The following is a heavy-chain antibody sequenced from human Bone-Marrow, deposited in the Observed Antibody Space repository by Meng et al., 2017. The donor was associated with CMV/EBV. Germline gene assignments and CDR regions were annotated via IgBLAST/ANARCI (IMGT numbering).Heavy chain of an antibody. CDR1: GAPFSVY. Sequence: QVHLQLGGAGLVQPSASASLSCGVSGAPFSVYCSWVRQHPGKAVEWIGEITHSGSTNYNVSHKSRVTISIDTSKNQFSLKLSSVTATDTAVYYCAPGFRSWSGSYTSWGQGTLVTVSS. J-gene: IGHJ4*02. V-gene: IGHV4-34*01. D-gene: IGHD1-26*01. CDR3: APGFRSWSGSYTS. CDR2: ITHSGST.